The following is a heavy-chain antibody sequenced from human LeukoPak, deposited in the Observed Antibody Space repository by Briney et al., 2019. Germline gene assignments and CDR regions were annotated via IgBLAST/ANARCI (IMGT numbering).Heavy chain of an antibody. CDR3: ARVLFKDYDFWSGYYRDYYYYYYMDV. CDR1: GYTFTSYG. CDR2: ISAYNGNT. D-gene: IGHD3-3*01. V-gene: IGHV1-18*01. J-gene: IGHJ6*03. Sequence: GASVKVSCKASGYTFTSYGISWVRQAPGQRLEWMGWISAYNGNTNYAQKLQGRVTMTTDTSTSTAYMELRSLRSDDTAVYYCARVLFKDYDFWSGYYRDYYYYYYMDVWGKGTTVTVSS.